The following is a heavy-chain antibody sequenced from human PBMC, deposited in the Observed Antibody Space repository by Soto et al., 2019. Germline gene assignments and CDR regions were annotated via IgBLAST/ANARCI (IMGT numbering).Heavy chain of an antibody. CDR2: INPSGGGT. D-gene: IGHD2-2*01. Sequence: QVQLVQSRAEVEKPGASVKVSCKASGYTFTSHYMHWVRQAPGQGLEWMGIINPSGGGTSYAQKFQGRVTMTSDTSTSTVYMELSSLRSDDTAVYYCARDSSLYYWGQGTLVTVSS. J-gene: IGHJ4*02. CDR1: GYTFTSHY. V-gene: IGHV1-46*01. CDR3: ARDSSLYY.